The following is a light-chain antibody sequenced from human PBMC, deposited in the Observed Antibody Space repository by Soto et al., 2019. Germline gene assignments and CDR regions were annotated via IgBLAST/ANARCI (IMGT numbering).Light chain of an antibody. CDR2: DVS. J-gene: IGLJ2*01. Sequence: QSVLTQPRSVSGSPGQSVTISCTGTSSDVGGYNYVSWYQQHPGKAPKLMIYDVSKRPSGVPDRFSGSKSGNTASLTISGLQAEDEADYYCSSYAGSNNRVIFGGGTKLTVL. CDR3: SSYAGSNNRVI. CDR1: SSDVGGYNY. V-gene: IGLV2-11*01.